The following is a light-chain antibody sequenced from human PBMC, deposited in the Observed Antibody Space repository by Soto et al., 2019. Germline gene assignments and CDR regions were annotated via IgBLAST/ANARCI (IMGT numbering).Light chain of an antibody. CDR1: QTIRGL. CDR3: QQRHNWPIT. V-gene: IGKV3-11*01. Sequence: EIVLPQSPATLSLSPGESATLSCRTSQTIRGLLNWYQQRPGQAPRLLIYDTSNRATDIPARFSGSGSGTDVILPSSSRDPEDFGGYFCQQRHNWPITFGQGTRLDMK. J-gene: IGKJ5*01. CDR2: DTS.